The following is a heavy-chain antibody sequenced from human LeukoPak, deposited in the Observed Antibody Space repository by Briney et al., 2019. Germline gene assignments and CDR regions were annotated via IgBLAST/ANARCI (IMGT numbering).Heavy chain of an antibody. J-gene: IGHJ4*02. Sequence: PSETLSLTCTVSGGSISSYYWSWIRQPPGKGLEWIGYIYYSGSTNYNPSLKSRVTISVDTSKNQFSLKLSSVTAADTAVYYCARGGCGGDCYLDYWGQGTLVTVSS. D-gene: IGHD2-21*02. CDR2: IYYSGST. V-gene: IGHV4-59*01. CDR3: ARGGCGGDCYLDY. CDR1: GGSISSYY.